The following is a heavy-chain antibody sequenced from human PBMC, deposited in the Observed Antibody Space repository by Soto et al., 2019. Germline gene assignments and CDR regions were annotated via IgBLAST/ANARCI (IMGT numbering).Heavy chain of an antibody. CDR1: GFSLSTSGVG. D-gene: IGHD2-2*01. J-gene: IGHJ5*02. CDR3: AHSEDSVVVPAAMRYNWFDP. V-gene: IGHV2-5*02. Sequence: SGPTLVKPTQTLTLTCTFSGFSLSTSGVGVGWIRQPPGKALEWLALIYWDDDKRYSPSLKSRLTITKDTSKNQVVLTMTNMDPVDTATYYCAHSEDSVVVPAAMRYNWFDPWGQGTLVTVSS. CDR2: IYWDDDK.